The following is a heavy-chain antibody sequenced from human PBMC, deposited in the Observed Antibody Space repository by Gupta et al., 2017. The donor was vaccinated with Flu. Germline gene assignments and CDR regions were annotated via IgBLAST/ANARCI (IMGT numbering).Heavy chain of an antibody. CDR3: TSGKYYFDY. V-gene: IGHV3-49*04. J-gene: IGHJ4*02. CDR1: GFTFGDYA. Sequence: EVQLVESGAGLVQLGRSLRLSCTASGFTFGDYAMSWVRQAPGKGVEWVGFIRSKAYGGTTEYAASVKGRFTISRDDSKSIAYLQMNSLKTEDTAVYYCTSGKYYFDYWGQGTLVTVSS. CDR2: IRSKAYGGTT. D-gene: IGHD3-10*01.